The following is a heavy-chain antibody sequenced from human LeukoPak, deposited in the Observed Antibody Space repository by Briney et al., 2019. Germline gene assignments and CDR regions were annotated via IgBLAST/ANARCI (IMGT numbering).Heavy chain of an antibody. CDR2: INHSGVT. J-gene: IGHJ4*02. V-gene: IGHV4-34*01. CDR1: GASFSDYY. Sequence: SETLSLTCAVSGASFSDYYWSRVRQSPGKGLEWIGEINHSGVTHYNPSLKSRVTMSADTSKNQFSLNLTSLTAADSAVYYCAKLSPRSGWGQGTLVTVSS. CDR3: AKLSPRSG. D-gene: IGHD2/OR15-2a*01.